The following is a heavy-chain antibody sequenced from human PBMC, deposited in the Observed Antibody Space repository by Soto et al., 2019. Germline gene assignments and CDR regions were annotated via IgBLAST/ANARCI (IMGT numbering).Heavy chain of an antibody. CDR3: ARSITMVRGVITIHDY. CDR2: IYYSGST. Sequence: PSETLSLTCTVCGGSVSSGSYYWSWIRQPPXKGLEWIGYIYYSGSTNYNPSLKSRVTISVDTSKNQFSLKLSSVTAADTAVYYCARSITMVRGVITIHDYWGQGTLVTVSS. J-gene: IGHJ4*02. CDR1: GGSVSSGSYY. V-gene: IGHV4-61*01. D-gene: IGHD3-10*01.